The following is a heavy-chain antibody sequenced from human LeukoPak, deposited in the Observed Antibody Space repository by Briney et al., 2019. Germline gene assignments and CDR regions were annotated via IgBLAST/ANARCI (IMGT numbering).Heavy chain of an antibody. CDR1: GFTFSSYA. J-gene: IGHJ4*02. V-gene: IGHV3-64*01. Sequence: PGGSLRLSCAASGFTFSSYAMHWVRQAPGKGLEYVSAISSNGGSTYYANSVKGRFTISRDNSKNTLYLQMGSLRAEDMAVYYCAREESGSYSEFDYWGQGTLVTVSS. CDR3: AREESGSYSEFDY. D-gene: IGHD1-26*01. CDR2: ISSNGGST.